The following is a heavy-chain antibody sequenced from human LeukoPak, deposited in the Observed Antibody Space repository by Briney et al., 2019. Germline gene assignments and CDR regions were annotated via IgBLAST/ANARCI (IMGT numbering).Heavy chain of an antibody. CDR2: IHSGGST. Sequence: GGSLRLSCAASGFTVSSNYMSWVRQAPGKGLEWVSVIHSGGSTYYADSVKGRFTISRVNSKNTLYLQMNSLRAEDTAVYYCARGTRMTPFDYWGQGTLVTVSS. V-gene: IGHV3-53*01. D-gene: IGHD1-14*01. J-gene: IGHJ4*02. CDR3: ARGTRMTPFDY. CDR1: GFTVSSNY.